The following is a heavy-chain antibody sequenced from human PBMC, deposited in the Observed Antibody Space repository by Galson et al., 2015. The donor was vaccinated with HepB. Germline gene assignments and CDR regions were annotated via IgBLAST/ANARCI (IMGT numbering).Heavy chain of an antibody. CDR2: IKSKTDGGTT. V-gene: IGHV3-15*01. Sequence: SLRLSCAASGFTFSNAWMSWVRQAPGKGLEWVGRIKSKTDGGTTDYAAPVKGRFTISRDDSKNTLYLQMNSLKTEDTAVYYCTTEEYSSSWRFDYWGQGTLVTVSS. J-gene: IGHJ4*02. CDR1: GFTFSNAW. D-gene: IGHD6-13*01. CDR3: TTEEYSSSWRFDY.